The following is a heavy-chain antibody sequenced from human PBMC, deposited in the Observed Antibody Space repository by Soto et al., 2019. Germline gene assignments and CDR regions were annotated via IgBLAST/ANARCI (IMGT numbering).Heavy chain of an antibody. CDR3: AKVGSGYSGYDDWLDY. V-gene: IGHV3-23*01. CDR1: GFTFSSYA. D-gene: IGHD5-12*01. J-gene: IGHJ4*02. Sequence: PGGSLRLSCAASGFTFSSYAMSWVRQAPGKGLEWVSAISGSGGSTYYADSVKGRFTISRDNSKNTLYLQMNSLRAEDTAVYYCAKVGSGYSGYDDWLDYWGQGTLVTVSS. CDR2: ISGSGGST.